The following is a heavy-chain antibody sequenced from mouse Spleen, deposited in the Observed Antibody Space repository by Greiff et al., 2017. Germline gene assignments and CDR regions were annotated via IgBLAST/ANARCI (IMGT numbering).Heavy chain of an antibody. Sequence: VQLKQSGPVLVKPGASVKMSCKASGYTFTDYYMNWVKQSHGKSLEWIGVINPYNGGTSYNQKFKGKATLTVDKSSSTAYMELNSLTSEDSAVYYCARMGDYDEGYAMDYWGQGTSVTVSS. CDR3: ARMGDYDEGYAMDY. CDR1: GYTFTDYY. D-gene: IGHD2-4*01. J-gene: IGHJ4*01. CDR2: INPYNGGT. V-gene: IGHV1-19*01.